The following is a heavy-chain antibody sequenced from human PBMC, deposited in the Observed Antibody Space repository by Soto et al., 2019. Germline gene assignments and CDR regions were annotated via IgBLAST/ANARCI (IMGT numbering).Heavy chain of an antibody. J-gene: IGHJ6*02. CDR2: IKQDGSEK. CDR3: ARVQGIAAVLYGMDV. CDR1: GFNFADYA. D-gene: IGHD6-25*01. Sequence: GGSLRLSCVASGFNFADYAMHWVRQAPGEGPEWVANIKQDGSEKYYVDSVKGRFTISRDNAKNSLYLQMNSLRAEDTAVYYCARVQGIAAVLYGMDVWGQGTTVTAP. V-gene: IGHV3-7*01.